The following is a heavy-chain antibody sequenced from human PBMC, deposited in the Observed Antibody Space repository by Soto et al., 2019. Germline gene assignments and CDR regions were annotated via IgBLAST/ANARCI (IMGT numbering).Heavy chain of an antibody. Sequence: ASVKVSCKASGYTFPSYDINWVRQATGQGLEWMGGNIPIIGTANYAQKFQGRVTITADESTSTAYMELSSLRSEDTAVYYCARGVQGRPRGYTLYWFDPWGQGTLVTVSS. D-gene: IGHD5-18*01. V-gene: IGHV1-69*13. CDR1: GYTFPSYD. J-gene: IGHJ5*02. CDR2: NIPIIGTA. CDR3: ARGVQGRPRGYTLYWFDP.